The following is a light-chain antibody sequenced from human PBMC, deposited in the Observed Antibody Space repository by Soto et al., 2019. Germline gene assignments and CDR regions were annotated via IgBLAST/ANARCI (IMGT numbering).Light chain of an antibody. J-gene: IGKJ4*01. CDR1: QSVGSS. Sequence: EIVLTQSPATLSLSPGERATLSCRASQSVGSSFAWYQQKPGQAPRLLIHYTSNRATDIPARFSGSGSGTDFTLTISSLEPEDFAFYYCQQRSNWSLLTFGGGTKVEIK. V-gene: IGKV3-11*01. CDR2: YTS. CDR3: QQRSNWSLLT.